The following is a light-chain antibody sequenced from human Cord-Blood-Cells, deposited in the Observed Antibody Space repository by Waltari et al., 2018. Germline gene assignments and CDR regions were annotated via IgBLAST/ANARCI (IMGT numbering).Light chain of an antibody. V-gene: IGKV3-20*01. CDR1: QSVSSSY. Sequence: EIVLTQSPGTLSLSPGERATLSCRASQSVSSSYLAWYQQKPGQAPRLLIYGTSSRATGIPDRFGGSGSGTDFTLTISRLEPEDFAVYYCQQYGSSIFTFGPGTKVDIK. J-gene: IGKJ3*01. CDR2: GTS. CDR3: QQYGSSIFT.